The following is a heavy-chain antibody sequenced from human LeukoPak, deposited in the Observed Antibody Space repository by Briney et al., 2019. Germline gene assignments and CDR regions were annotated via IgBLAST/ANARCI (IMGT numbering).Heavy chain of an antibody. D-gene: IGHD3-10*01. CDR1: ELTFSGYW. CDR2: IRQDGGQT. CDR3: ARHGGRYFDY. J-gene: IGHJ4*02. Sequence: GGSLRLSCAASELTFSGYWMNWVRQAPGKGLQWVGNIRQDGGQTHYSDSVKGRFTISRDNAKRSLYLQMNSLRPEDTAVYYCARHGGRYFDYWGQGALVTVSS. V-gene: IGHV3-7*01.